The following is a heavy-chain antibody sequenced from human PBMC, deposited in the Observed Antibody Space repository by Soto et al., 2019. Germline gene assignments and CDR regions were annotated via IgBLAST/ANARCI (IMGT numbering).Heavy chain of an antibody. D-gene: IGHD1-26*01. J-gene: IGHJ1*01. Sequence: QVQLQESGPGLVKPSQTLSLTCTASGGSISSGDYYWSWMRQHPGKGLEWIGYIYYSGSTYYNPSPKVRVTRAVDTYNNQFARKLSSVTAADTAVYYCAGSRGTGTYPRDCQPWGQGTLVTVSS. CDR1: GGSISSGDYY. CDR2: IYYSGST. CDR3: AGSRGTGTYPRDCQP. V-gene: IGHV4-31*03.